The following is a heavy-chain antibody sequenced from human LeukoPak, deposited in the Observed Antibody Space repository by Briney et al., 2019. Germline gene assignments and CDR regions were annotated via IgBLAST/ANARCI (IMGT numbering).Heavy chain of an antibody. CDR2: IYHSGST. CDR1: GYSISSGYY. Sequence: PSETLSLTCAVSGYSISSGYYWGWIRQPPGKGLEWIGSIYHSGSTYYNPSLKSRVTISVDTSKNQFSLKLSSGTAADTAVYYCARADYGDPYYFDYWGQGTLVTVSS. V-gene: IGHV4-38-2*01. CDR3: ARADYGDPYYFDY. J-gene: IGHJ4*02. D-gene: IGHD4-17*01.